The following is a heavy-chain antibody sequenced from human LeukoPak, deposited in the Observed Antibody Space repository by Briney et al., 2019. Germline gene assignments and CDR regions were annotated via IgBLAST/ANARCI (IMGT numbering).Heavy chain of an antibody. CDR1: GYTFTTYG. CDR3: ARGSCSNIRCHDAFDI. Sequence: ASVKVSCKASGYTFTTYGISWVRQAPGQGLAWVGWISPYTFNTNPAQKFQDRVTMTTDTSTSTAYMELSSLRSDDTAVYYCARGSCSNIRCHDAFDIWGQGIMVTVSS. V-gene: IGHV1-18*01. D-gene: IGHD2-2*01. J-gene: IGHJ3*02. CDR2: ISPYTFNT.